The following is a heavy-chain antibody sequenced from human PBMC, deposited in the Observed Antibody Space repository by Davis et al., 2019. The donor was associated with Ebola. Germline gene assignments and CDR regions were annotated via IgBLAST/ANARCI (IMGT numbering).Heavy chain of an antibody. CDR3: AREIDYYGSGSYYFAFDI. CDR2: ISSSSSTI. Sequence: GESLKISCAASGFTFSSYSMNWVRQAPGKGLEWVSYISSSSSTIYYADSVKGRFTISRDNAKNSLYLQMNSLRAEDTAVYYCAREIDYYGSGSYYFAFDIWGQGTMVTVSS. V-gene: IGHV3-48*04. CDR1: GFTFSSYS. J-gene: IGHJ3*02. D-gene: IGHD3-10*01.